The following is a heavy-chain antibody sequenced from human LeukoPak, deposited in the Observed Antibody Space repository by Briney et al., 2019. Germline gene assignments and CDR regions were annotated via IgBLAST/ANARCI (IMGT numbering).Heavy chain of an antibody. J-gene: IGHJ4*02. CDR1: GFTFSSYG. V-gene: IGHV3-23*01. CDR3: AKDSRYFGNVVVINPLHY. CDR2: ISGSGGST. D-gene: IGHD2-21*01. Sequence: SGGSLRLSCAASGFTFSSYGMSWVRQAPGKGLEWVSAISGSGGSTYYADSVKGRFTISRDNSKNTLYLQMNSLRAEDTAVYYCAKDSRYFGNVVVINPLHYWGQGTLVTVSS.